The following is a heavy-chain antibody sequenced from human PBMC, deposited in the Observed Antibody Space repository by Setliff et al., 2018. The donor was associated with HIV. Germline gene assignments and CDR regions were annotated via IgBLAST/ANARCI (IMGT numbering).Heavy chain of an antibody. V-gene: IGHV4-4*07. CDR2: IYSGGNT. Sequence: ASETLSLTCSVSGGSITHYYWSWIRQPAGKGLEWIGRIYSGGNTDYNPSLRSRVTMSVDMSKNQFSLRLRSVTAADTAVYYCARGGSTYDYFLFWGQGALVTVSS. D-gene: IGHD5-18*01. J-gene: IGHJ4*02. CDR1: GGSITHYY. CDR3: ARGGSTYDYFLF.